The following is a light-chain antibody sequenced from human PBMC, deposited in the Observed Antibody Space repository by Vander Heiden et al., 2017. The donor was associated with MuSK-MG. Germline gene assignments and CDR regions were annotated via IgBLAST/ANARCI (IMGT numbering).Light chain of an antibody. CDR1: SSDVGGYNY. Sequence: QSALTQPRSVSGSPGQSVTISCTGTSSDVGGYNYVSWYQHHPGKAPKLILYDVNKGPSGVPDRFSGSKSGSTASLTISGLQAEDEADYYCCSYAGSYTLIFGGGTKLTVL. CDR2: DVN. J-gene: IGLJ2*01. CDR3: CSYAGSYTLI. V-gene: IGLV2-11*01.